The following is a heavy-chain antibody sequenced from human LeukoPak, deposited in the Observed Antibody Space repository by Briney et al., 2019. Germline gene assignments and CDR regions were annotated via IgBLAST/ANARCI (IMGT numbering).Heavy chain of an antibody. CDR3: ARGGSGDYDFWSGYYPYYYYGMDV. J-gene: IGHJ6*02. Sequence: GGSLRLSCAASGFTFSGYYMSWIRQAPGKGLEWVSYISSSGSTINYADSVKGRFTISRDNAKNSLYLQMNSLRAEDTAVYYCARGGSGDYDFWSGYYPYYYYGMDVWGQGTTVTVSS. D-gene: IGHD3-3*01. CDR1: GFTFSGYY. CDR2: ISSSGSTI. V-gene: IGHV3-11*01.